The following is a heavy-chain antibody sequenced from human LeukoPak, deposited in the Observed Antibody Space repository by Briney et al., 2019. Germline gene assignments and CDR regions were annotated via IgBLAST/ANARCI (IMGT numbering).Heavy chain of an antibody. CDR1: GFTFSNYG. J-gene: IGHJ4*02. D-gene: IGHD6-13*01. Sequence: GGSLRLSCAASGFTFSNYGMSWVRQAPGKGLEWVSSISGSGDSTYYADSVKGRFTISRDNSKNTLYLQMNSLRAEDTAVYYCAKTAGIAAAADFDYWGQGTLVTVS. V-gene: IGHV3-23*01. CDR3: AKTAGIAAAADFDY. CDR2: ISGSGDST.